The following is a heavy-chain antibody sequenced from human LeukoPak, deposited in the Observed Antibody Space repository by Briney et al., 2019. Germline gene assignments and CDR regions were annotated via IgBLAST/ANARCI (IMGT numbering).Heavy chain of an antibody. Sequence: GRSLRLSCAASGFTFSSYAMHWVRQAPGKGLEWVAVISYDGSNKYYADSVKGRFTISRDNSKNTLYLQMNSLRAEDTAVYYCARNLRHPRIAVAGNVLDYWGQGTLVTVSS. CDR3: ARNLRHPRIAVAGNVLDY. CDR1: GFTFSSYA. CDR2: ISYDGSNK. J-gene: IGHJ4*02. V-gene: IGHV3-30*04. D-gene: IGHD6-19*01.